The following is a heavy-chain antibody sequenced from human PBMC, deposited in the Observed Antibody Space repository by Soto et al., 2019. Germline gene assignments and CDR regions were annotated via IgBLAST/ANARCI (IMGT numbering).Heavy chain of an antibody. CDR3: AKKGTLSSGWYVGY. J-gene: IGHJ4*02. V-gene: IGHV3-30*18. CDR1: GFTFSSYG. Sequence: QVQLVESGGGVVQPGRSLRLSCAASGFTFSSYGMHWVRQAPGKGLEWVAVISYDGSNKYYADSVKGRFTISRDNSKNKLYLKMNSLRAEDTAVYYCAKKGTLSSGWYVGYWGQGTLVTVSS. D-gene: IGHD6-19*01. CDR2: ISYDGSNK.